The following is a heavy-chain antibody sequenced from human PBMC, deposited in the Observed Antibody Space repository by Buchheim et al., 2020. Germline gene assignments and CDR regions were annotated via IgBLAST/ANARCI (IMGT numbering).Heavy chain of an antibody. CDR1: GFTFSNYA. J-gene: IGHJ4*02. D-gene: IGHD3-22*01. Sequence: QVQLVESGGGVVQPGRSLRLSCAASGFTFSNYAMHWVRQAPGKGLEWVAVISYDGSIKYSADSVTGRFTISRDNSKNTLYLPMNSLRPEDTAVYYCATPVVVITTTDYWGQGT. CDR2: ISYDGSIK. CDR3: ATPVVVITTTDY. V-gene: IGHV3-30-3*01.